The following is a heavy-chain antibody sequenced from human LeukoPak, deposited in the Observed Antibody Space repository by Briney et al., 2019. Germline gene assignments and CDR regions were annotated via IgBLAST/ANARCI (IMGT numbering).Heavy chain of an antibody. J-gene: IGHJ4*02. D-gene: IGHD2-15*01. CDR3: GNQCSGGICPEN. Sequence: TGGSLRLSCAASGFRFTSYWMTWVRQAPGKGLEWVGNIGQDGSVKNYADSVKGRFTISRDNAKNSVFLQMNSLRAEDTAFYYCGNQCSGGICPENWGRGTLVTVSS. V-gene: IGHV3-7*01. CDR1: GFRFTSYW. CDR2: IGQDGSVK.